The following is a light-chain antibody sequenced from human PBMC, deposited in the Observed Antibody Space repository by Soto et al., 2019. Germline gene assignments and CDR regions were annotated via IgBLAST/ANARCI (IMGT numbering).Light chain of an antibody. CDR1: SSDVGGYNY. Sequence: QSALTQPPSASGSPGQSVTISCTGTSSDVGGYNYVSWYQQHPGKAPKLMIYEVSKRPSGVPDHFSGSKSGNTASLTVSGLLAEDEADYYCSSYAGSNNLVFGGGTKVTV. CDR3: SSYAGSNNLV. J-gene: IGLJ3*02. V-gene: IGLV2-8*01. CDR2: EVS.